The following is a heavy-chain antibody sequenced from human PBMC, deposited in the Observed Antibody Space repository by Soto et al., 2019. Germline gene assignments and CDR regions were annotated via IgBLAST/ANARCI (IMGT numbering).Heavy chain of an antibody. Sequence: PGGSLRVSWAASGFTFISYAMSWVRQAPGKGLEWVSAISGSGGSTYYADSVKGRFTISRDNSKNTLYLQRNSLRAEDTAVYYCAKDTLGGSHNDAFDILGQGTMVTVSS. D-gene: IGHD3-16*01. CDR2: ISGSGGST. V-gene: IGHV3-23*01. J-gene: IGHJ3*02. CDR3: AKDTLGGSHNDAFDI. CDR1: GFTFISYA.